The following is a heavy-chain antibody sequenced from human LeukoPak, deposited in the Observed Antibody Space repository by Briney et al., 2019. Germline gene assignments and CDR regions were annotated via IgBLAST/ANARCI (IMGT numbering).Heavy chain of an antibody. CDR1: GYTFTGYY. CDR3: AREGRVVVVHRVRYWFDP. D-gene: IGHD3-22*01. J-gene: IGHJ5*02. V-gene: IGHV1-2*02. CDR2: INPNSGGT. Sequence: GASVKVSCKASGYTFTGYYMYWVRQAPGQGLEWMGWINPNSGGTNYAQKFQGRVTMTRDTSISTAYMELSRLRSDDTAVYYCAREGRVVVVHRVRYWFDPWGQGTLVTVSS.